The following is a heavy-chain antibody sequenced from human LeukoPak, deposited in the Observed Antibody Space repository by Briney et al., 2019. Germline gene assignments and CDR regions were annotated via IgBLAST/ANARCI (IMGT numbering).Heavy chain of an antibody. CDR3: AKGGYCSSTSCPHDY. Sequence: PGGSLRLSCAASGFTFSNYAMHWVRQAPGKGLEWVSAIRGSGGSTYYADSVKGRFTISRDNSKNTLYLQMNSLRAEDTAVYYCAKGGYCSSTSCPHDYWGQGTLVTVSS. CDR1: GFTFSNYA. J-gene: IGHJ4*02. CDR2: IRGSGGST. D-gene: IGHD2-2*01. V-gene: IGHV3-23*01.